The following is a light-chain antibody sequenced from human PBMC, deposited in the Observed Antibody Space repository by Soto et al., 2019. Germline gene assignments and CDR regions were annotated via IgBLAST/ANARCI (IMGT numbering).Light chain of an antibody. Sequence: EIVLTQAAGTLSLSPGERATRSCRASQSISGNYLAWYQQKPGQAPRLLIYGASNRATGIPERFSGSGSGTDFTLTIGRLEPQDSAMYYCQQYVISVTFGQGTRLEIK. CDR1: QSISGNY. J-gene: IGKJ5*01. CDR3: QQYVISVT. CDR2: GAS. V-gene: IGKV3-20*01.